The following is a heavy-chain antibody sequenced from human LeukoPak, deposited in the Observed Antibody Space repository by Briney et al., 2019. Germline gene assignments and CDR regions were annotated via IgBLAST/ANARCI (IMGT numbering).Heavy chain of an antibody. D-gene: IGHD2-2*01. CDR3: ARYYCSSTTCYHFDY. Sequence: SETLSLTCTVSGGSISSYYWSWIRQPPGKGLEWIGYIYSSGSTNYNPSLKSRVTISVDTSKNQFSLKLSSVTAADTAVYYCARYYCSSTTCYHFDYWGQGTLVTVSS. J-gene: IGHJ4*02. CDR1: GGSISSYY. CDR2: IYSSGST. V-gene: IGHV4-59*13.